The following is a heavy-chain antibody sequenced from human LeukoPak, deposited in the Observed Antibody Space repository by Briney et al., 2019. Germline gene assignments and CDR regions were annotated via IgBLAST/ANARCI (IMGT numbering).Heavy chain of an antibody. V-gene: IGHV4-61*02. CDR1: GGSISSGSYY. J-gene: IGHJ4*02. Sequence: SQTLSLTCTVSGGSISSGSYYWSWIRQPAGKRLEWIGRIYTSGSTNYNPSLKSRVTISVDTSKNQFSLKLSSVTAADTAVYYCARERADTAIAPDYWGQGTLVTVSS. CDR3: ARERADTAIAPDY. D-gene: IGHD5-18*01. CDR2: IYTSGST.